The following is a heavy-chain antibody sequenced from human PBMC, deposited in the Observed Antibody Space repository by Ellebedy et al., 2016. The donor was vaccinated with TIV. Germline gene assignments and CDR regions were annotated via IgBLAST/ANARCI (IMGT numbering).Heavy chain of an antibody. J-gene: IGHJ2*01. CDR3: ARRAVAGRYWYFDL. V-gene: IGHV4-34*01. CDR1: GGSFSGYY. CDR2: INHSGST. D-gene: IGHD6-19*01. Sequence: SQTLSLTCAVYGGSFSGYYWSWIRQPPGKGLEWIGEINHSGSTNYNPSLKSRVTISVDTSKNQFSLKLSSVTAADTAVYYCARRAVAGRYWYFDLWGRGTLVTVSS.